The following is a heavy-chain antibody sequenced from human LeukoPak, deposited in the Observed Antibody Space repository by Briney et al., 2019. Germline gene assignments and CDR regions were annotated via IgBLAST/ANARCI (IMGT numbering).Heavy chain of an antibody. CDR2: ISSSGSTI. V-gene: IGHV3-11*04. J-gene: IGHJ6*03. CDR1: GFTFSDYY. CDR3: AKRGSYYYYMDV. D-gene: IGHD3-10*01. Sequence: GGSLRLSCAASGFTFSDYYMSWIRQAPGKGLEWVSYISSSGSTIYYADSVKGRFTISRDTSKNTLYLQMNSLRAEDTAVYYCAKRGSYYYYMDVWGKGTTVTVSS.